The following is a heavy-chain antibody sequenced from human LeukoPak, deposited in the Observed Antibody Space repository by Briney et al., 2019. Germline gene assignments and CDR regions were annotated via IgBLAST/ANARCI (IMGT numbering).Heavy chain of an antibody. CDR1: GFTFDDYA. D-gene: IGHD2-8*01. Sequence: GGSLRLSCAASGFTFDDYAMHWVRQAPGRGLEWVSGISWNSGSIGYADSVKGRFTISRDNAKNSLYLQMNSLRAEDTALYYCAKSALVLMVYADIDYWGQGTLVTVSS. CDR2: ISWNSGSI. V-gene: IGHV3-9*01. J-gene: IGHJ4*02. CDR3: AKSALVLMVYADIDY.